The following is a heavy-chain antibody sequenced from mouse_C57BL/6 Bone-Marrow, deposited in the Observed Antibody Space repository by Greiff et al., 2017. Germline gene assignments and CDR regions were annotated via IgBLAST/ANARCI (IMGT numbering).Heavy chain of an antibody. Sequence: VQLQRSGAELARPGASVKLSCKASGYTFTSYGISWVKQRTGQGLEWIGEIYPRSGNTYYNEKFKGKATLTADKSSSTAYMELRSLTSEDSAVYVCARGYGSVWYFGGWGTGTTGTVSS. V-gene: IGHV1-81*01. D-gene: IGHD1-1*01. CDR1: GYTFTSYG. CDR3: ARGYGSVWYFGG. CDR2: IYPRSGNT. J-gene: IGHJ1*03.